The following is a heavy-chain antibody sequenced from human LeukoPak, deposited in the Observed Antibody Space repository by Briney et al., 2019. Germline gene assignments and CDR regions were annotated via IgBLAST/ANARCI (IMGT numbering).Heavy chain of an antibody. D-gene: IGHD2-8*01. CDR2: IGGAET. V-gene: IGHV3-23*01. Sequence: GGSLTLSCAASGFTFRVFAMSWVRQAPGKGPEWVSVIGGAETYYTDSVKGRFIISRDNSKNTVSLQMNSLRPEDTAVYYCAKDSWSHNGIYDPFDIWGQGTVVTVSS. CDR3: AKDSWSHNGIYDPFDI. CDR1: GFTFRVFA. J-gene: IGHJ3*02.